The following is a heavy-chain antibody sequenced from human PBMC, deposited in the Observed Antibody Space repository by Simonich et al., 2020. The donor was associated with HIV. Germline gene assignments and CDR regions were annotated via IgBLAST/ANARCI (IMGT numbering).Heavy chain of an antibody. CDR1: GFTFSSYA. J-gene: IGHJ6*03. CDR2: NEGRWGST. Sequence: EVQLVESGGGLVKPGGPLRLSCAASGFTFSSYARSWVRQAPGKGLEWVSANEGRWGSTYYADSVKGRFTISRDNSKNTLYLQMNSLRAEDTAVYYCARDAVATIHYYYYMDVWGKGTTVTVSS. D-gene: IGHD5-12*01. V-gene: IGHV3-23*04. CDR3: ARDAVATIHYYYYMDV.